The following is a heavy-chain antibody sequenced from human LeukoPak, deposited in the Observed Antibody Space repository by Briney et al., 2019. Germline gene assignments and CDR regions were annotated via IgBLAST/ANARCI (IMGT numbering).Heavy chain of an antibody. V-gene: IGHV3-48*04. D-gene: IGHD5-24*01. Sequence: TGGSLRLSCEASGFTLTSYSMNWVRQAPGKGLEWVSYISSSGSTIYYADSVKGRFTISRDNAKNSLYLQMNSLRAEDTAVYYCARDRGDGYTDYWGQGTLVTVSS. CDR1: GFTLTSYS. J-gene: IGHJ4*02. CDR3: ARDRGDGYTDY. CDR2: ISSSGSTI.